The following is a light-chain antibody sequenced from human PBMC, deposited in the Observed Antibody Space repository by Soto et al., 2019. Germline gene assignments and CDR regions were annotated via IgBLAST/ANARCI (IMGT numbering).Light chain of an antibody. CDR3: QQSYTTPVYS. J-gene: IGKJ2*01. Sequence: DIQMTQSPSTLSASVGDRVTITCRASQSISSWLAWYQQKPGKAPKLLIQKASSLESGVPSRFSGSGSGTEFTLTISSLQPDDFATYFCQQSYTTPVYSFGQGTKLEIK. CDR2: KAS. V-gene: IGKV1-5*03. CDR1: QSISSW.